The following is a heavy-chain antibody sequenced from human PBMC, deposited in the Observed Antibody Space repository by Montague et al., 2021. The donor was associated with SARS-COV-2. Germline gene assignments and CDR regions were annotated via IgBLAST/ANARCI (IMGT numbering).Heavy chain of an antibody. CDR3: ARHRNYGDHSLDNWFHP. V-gene: IGHV4-39*01. CDR2: IYNSGTT. CDR1: GDSTSCPNCY. Sequence: SETLSLTCTVPGDSTSCPNCYWGWIRQAPGKGLDWIGTIYNSGTTYYNPSLKSRLTISIDTSKNQFSLKLPSVTAADTAVYYCARHRNYGDHSLDNWFHPWGQGTLVTVSS. J-gene: IGHJ5*02. D-gene: IGHD4-17*01.